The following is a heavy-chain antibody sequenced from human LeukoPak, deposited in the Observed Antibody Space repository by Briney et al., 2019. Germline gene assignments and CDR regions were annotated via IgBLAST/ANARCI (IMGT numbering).Heavy chain of an antibody. Sequence: AGGSLRLSCAASGFTFSSYAMSWVRQAPGKGLEWVSAISGSGGSTYYADSVKGRFTISRDNSKNTLYLQMNSLRAEDTAVYYCARGVISYYHYGMDLWGQGTTVTVSS. CDR1: GFTFSSYA. CDR3: ARGVISYYHYGMDL. V-gene: IGHV3-23*01. D-gene: IGHD3-10*01. J-gene: IGHJ6*02. CDR2: ISGSGGST.